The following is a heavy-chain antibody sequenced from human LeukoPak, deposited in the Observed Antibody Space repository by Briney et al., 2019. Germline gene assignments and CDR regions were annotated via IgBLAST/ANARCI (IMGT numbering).Heavy chain of an antibody. D-gene: IGHD6-6*01. Sequence: SETLSLTCSVSGGSISSHFWTSIRQPPGKGLEWIGYVYYSGNTNYNPSLRSRVTISIDTSKNQFSLNLKSVTAADTAIYYCAREGLAARRGAFDIWGQGTVVSVSS. CDR2: VYYSGNT. CDR1: GGSISSHF. CDR3: AREGLAARRGAFDI. J-gene: IGHJ3*02. V-gene: IGHV4-59*11.